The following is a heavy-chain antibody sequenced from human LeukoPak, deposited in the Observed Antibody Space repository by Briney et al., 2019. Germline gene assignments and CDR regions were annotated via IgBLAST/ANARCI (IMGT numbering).Heavy chain of an antibody. D-gene: IGHD5-18*01. CDR2: INSDGSIT. CDR1: GFTFTTYW. CDR3: ARDAVDTANAV. J-gene: IGHJ6*02. Sequence: GGSLRLSCAASGFTFTTYWMHWVRQAPGKGLVWVSHINSDGSITSYADSVKGRFTISRDNAKNTLYLQMNSLRAEDTAVYYRARDAVDTANAVWGQGTTVTVSS. V-gene: IGHV3-74*01.